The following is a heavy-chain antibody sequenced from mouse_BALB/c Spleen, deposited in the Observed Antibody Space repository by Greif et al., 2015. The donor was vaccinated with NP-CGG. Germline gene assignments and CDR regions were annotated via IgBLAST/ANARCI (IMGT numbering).Heavy chain of an antibody. Sequence: EVQVVESGGGLVQPGESLKLSCESNEYEFPSHDMSWVRKTPEKRLELVAAINSDGGSTYYPDTMERRFIISRDNTKXTLYMRMSSLRSEDTALYYCARHYYGSSWYFDVWGAGTTVTVSS. D-gene: IGHD1-1*01. CDR3: ARHYYGSSWYFDV. J-gene: IGHJ1*01. CDR2: INSDGGST. V-gene: IGHV5-2*01. CDR1: EYEFPSHD.